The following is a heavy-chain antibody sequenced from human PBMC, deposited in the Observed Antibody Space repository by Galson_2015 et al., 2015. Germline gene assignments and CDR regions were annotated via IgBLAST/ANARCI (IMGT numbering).Heavy chain of an antibody. CDR1: GFTFSSYA. Sequence: SLRLSCAASGFTFSSYAMSWVRQAPGKGLEWVSAISGSGGSTYYADSVKGRFTISRDNSKNTLYLQMNSLRAEDTAVYYCAKGGTMVRGVIPDFDYWGQGTLVTVSS. CDR2: ISGSGGST. V-gene: IGHV3-23*01. CDR3: AKGGTMVRGVIPDFDY. J-gene: IGHJ4*02. D-gene: IGHD3-10*01.